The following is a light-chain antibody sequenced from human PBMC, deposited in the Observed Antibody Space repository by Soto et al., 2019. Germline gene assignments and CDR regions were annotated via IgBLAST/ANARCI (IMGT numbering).Light chain of an antibody. Sequence: EIVMTQSPATLSVSPGDRATLFCRASQSVSSYVAWYQQKPGQAPRLLIYGPSTRATGIPGRFSGSGSGTEFTLTVSSLQSEDFAVYYCQQYYNWPLTFGGGTKVEVK. V-gene: IGKV3-15*01. CDR1: QSVSSY. J-gene: IGKJ4*01. CDR2: GPS. CDR3: QQYYNWPLT.